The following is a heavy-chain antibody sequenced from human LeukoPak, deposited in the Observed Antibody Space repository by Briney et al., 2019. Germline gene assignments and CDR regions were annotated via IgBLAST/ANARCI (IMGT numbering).Heavy chain of an antibody. V-gene: IGHV3-23*01. CDR1: GFTFSSYA. Sequence: PGGSLRLSCAASGFTFSSYAMSWVRQAPGKGLEWVSAISGSGGSTYYADSVKGRFTISRDNSRNTLYLQMDSLRAEDTAVYYCANRHDTALYYWGQGTLVTVSS. J-gene: IGHJ4*02. D-gene: IGHD5-18*01. CDR3: ANRHDTALYY. CDR2: ISGSGGST.